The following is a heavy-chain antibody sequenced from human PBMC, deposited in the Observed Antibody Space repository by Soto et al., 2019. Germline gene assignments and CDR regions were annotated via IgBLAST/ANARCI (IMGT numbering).Heavy chain of an antibody. CDR2: ISSSSSYI. Sequence: SGGSLRLSCAASGFTFSSYSMNWVRQAPGKGLEWVSSISSSSSYIYYADSVKGRFTISRDNAKNSLYLQMNSLRAEDTAVYYCARDLSPRGYSYGYNYGMDVWGQGTTVTVSS. V-gene: IGHV3-21*01. CDR3: ARDLSPRGYSYGYNYGMDV. J-gene: IGHJ6*02. D-gene: IGHD5-18*01. CDR1: GFTFSSYS.